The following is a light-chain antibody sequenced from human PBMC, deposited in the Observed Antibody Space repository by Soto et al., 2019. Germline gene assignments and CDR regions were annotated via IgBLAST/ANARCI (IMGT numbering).Light chain of an antibody. CDR1: QSVSSNY. J-gene: IGKJ3*01. Sequence: TQSKIGRALCPEEAATLACMASQSVSSNYVAWFHQKPGQAHMLLIYGASSRATCVPDMFSSSGSGTDFTLTISRLGPEDSAVYSLKLYGRLPVTFGVGTKVD. CDR2: GAS. CDR3: KLYGRLPVT. V-gene: IGKV3-20*01.